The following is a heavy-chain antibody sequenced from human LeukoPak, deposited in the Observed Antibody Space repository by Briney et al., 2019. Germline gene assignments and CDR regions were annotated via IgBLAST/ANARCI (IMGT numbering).Heavy chain of an antibody. V-gene: IGHV1-2*06. J-gene: IGHJ4*02. Sequence: GASVKVSCKASGYTFTGYYMHWVRQAPGQRLEGMGRINPNSGGTNYAQKFQGRVTMTRDTSISTAYMELSRLRSDDTAVYYCARESAMVPSDYWGQGTLVTVSS. D-gene: IGHD5-18*01. CDR1: GYTFTGYY. CDR2: INPNSGGT. CDR3: ARESAMVPSDY.